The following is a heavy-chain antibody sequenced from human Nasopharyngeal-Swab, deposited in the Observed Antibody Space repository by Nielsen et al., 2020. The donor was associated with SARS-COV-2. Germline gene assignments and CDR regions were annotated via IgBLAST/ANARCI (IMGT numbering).Heavy chain of an antibody. Sequence: SETLPLTCTVSSGSVSSYYWSWIRQPAGMGLEWIGRIYSTGSTNHNPSLKSRVTMSVYMSKNQFSLKLSSATAADTAVYYCAREGYSSTNYGGGTMDVWGPGTTVTVSS. CDR3: AREGYSSTNYGGGTMDV. CDR1: SGSVSSYY. J-gene: IGHJ6*02. D-gene: IGHD6-13*01. V-gene: IGHV4-4*07. CDR2: IYSTGST.